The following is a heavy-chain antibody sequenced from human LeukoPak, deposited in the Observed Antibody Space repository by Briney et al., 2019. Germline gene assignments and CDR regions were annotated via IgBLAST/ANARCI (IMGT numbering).Heavy chain of an antibody. CDR3: ARAFVEMATITNVAFDI. V-gene: IGHV5-51*01. CDR2: IYPGDSDT. D-gene: IGHD5-24*01. CDR1: GYSFTSYW. J-gene: IGHJ3*02. Sequence: GESLKISCKGSGYSFTSYWIGWVRQMPGKGLEWMGIIYPGDSDTRYSPSFQGQVTISADKSISTAYLQWSSLKASDTAMYYCARAFVEMATITNVAFDIWGQGTMVTVSS.